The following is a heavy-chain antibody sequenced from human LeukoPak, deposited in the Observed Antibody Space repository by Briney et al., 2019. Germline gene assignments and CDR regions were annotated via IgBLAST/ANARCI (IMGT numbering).Heavy chain of an antibody. CDR2: ISYDGSNK. J-gene: IGHJ4*02. CDR3: AKGRVAGSLTPSDY. CDR1: GFTFSRYA. V-gene: IGHV3-30-3*01. D-gene: IGHD6-19*01. Sequence: PGGSLRLSCAASGFTFSRYAMHWVRQAPGKGLEWVAVISYDGSNKYYADSVKGRFTISRDNSKNTLYLQMNSLRAEDTAVYYCAKGRVAGSLTPSDYWGQGTLVTVSS.